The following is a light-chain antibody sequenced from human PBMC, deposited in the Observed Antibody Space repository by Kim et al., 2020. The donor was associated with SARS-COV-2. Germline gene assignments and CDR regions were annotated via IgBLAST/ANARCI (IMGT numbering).Light chain of an antibody. CDR2: RVK. J-gene: IGLJ2*01. CDR3: RAWDSNTVV. CDR1: VLGDTY. V-gene: IGLV3-1*01. Sequence: VSAGQTARVNGAGDVLGDTYAWGYRQGPGQSPGVVIYRVKIRPTGFPERVAGASSGSTATLTVGGTRAMDGADYYCRAWDSNTVVFGGGTQLTVL.